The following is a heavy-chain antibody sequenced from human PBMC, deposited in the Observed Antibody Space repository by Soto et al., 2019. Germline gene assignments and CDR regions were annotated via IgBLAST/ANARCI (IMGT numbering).Heavy chain of an antibody. CDR2: IIPIFGTA. D-gene: IGHD6-6*01. Sequence: SVKVSCKASGGTFSSYAISWVRQAPGEGREWMGGIIPIFGTANYAQKFQGRVTITADESTSTAYMELSSLRSEDTAVYYCATPGPSLSRSPPGLGYWGHGTLVTVSS. V-gene: IGHV1-69*13. J-gene: IGHJ4*01. CDR3: ATPGPSLSRSPPGLGY. CDR1: GGTFSSYA.